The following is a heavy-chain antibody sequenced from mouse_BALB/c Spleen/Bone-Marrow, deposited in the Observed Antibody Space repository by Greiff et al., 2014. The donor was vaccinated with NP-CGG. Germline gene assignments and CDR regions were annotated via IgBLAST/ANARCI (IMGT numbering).Heavy chain of an antibody. J-gene: IGHJ4*01. V-gene: IGHV5-9-1*01. CDR2: ISSGSSYT. D-gene: IGHD2-10*01. CDR1: GFTFSSYA. Sequence: EVNVVESGGGLVKPGGSLKLSCAASGFTFSSYAMSWVRQTPEKRLEWVATISSGSSYTYYLDSVKGRFTISRDNAKNTLYLQMNSLRSEDTAMYYGARPSYYGHSMDYWGQGTSVTVSS. CDR3: ARPSYYGHSMDY.